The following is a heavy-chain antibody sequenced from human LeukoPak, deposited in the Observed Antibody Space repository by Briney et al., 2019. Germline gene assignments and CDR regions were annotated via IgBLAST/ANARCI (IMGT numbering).Heavy chain of an antibody. J-gene: IGHJ5*02. CDR2: IIPIFGTA. V-gene: IGHV1-69*13. CDR3: ASSFYYDSSGYYYFNWFDP. Sequence: SVKVSCKASGGTFSSYAISWVRQAPGQGLEWMGGIIPIFGTANYAQKFQGRVTITADESTSTAYMELSSLRSEDTAVYYCASSFYYDSSGYYYFNWFDPWGQGTLVTVSS. D-gene: IGHD3-22*01. CDR1: GGTFSSYA.